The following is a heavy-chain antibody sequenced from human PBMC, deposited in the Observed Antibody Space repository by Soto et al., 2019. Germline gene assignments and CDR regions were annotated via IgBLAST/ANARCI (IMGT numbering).Heavy chain of an antibody. CDR2: IYWDDTE. Sequence: QISLKESGPTLVQPTQTLTLTCTFSGFSLTSIVVGVGWIRQPPGKALEWLALIYWDDTERYSPSLKTRLTITKDDSKNQVFLTMTYTDPVDTATYYCAHEGYGSDHCYDPWGQGTLVTVSS. V-gene: IGHV2-5*02. D-gene: IGHD6-13*01. CDR3: AHEGYGSDHCYDP. CDR1: GFSLTSIVVG. J-gene: IGHJ5*02.